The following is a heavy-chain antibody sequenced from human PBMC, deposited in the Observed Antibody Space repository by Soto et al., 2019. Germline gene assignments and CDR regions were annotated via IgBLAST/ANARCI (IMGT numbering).Heavy chain of an antibody. V-gene: IGHV1-3*01. D-gene: IGHD1-26*01. CDR1: GYTFSGHA. CDR2: INAGNGKT. Sequence: ASVKVSCKASGYTFSGHAIHWLRQAPGQRPEWMGWINAGNGKTKYSQKFQGRVTITRDTAASTAYMELISLRSEDTAVYYCARGLGLYYFDYWGQGTLVTVSS. J-gene: IGHJ4*02. CDR3: ARGLGLYYFDY.